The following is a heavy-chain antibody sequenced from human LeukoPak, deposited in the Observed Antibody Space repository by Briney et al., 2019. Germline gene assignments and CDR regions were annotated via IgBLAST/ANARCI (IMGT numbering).Heavy chain of an antibody. Sequence: GGSLRLSCAASGFTFSSYWMSWVRQAPGKGLEWVANIKQDGSEKYYVDSVKGRFTISRDNAKNSLYLRMNSLRAEDTAVYYCARECSSYYFDYWGQGTLVTVSS. J-gene: IGHJ4*02. V-gene: IGHV3-7*01. CDR2: IKQDGSEK. D-gene: IGHD3-10*02. CDR3: ARECSSYYFDY. CDR1: GFTFSSYW.